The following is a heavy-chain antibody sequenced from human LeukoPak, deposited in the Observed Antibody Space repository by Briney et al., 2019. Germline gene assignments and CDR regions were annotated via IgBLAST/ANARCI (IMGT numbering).Heavy chain of an antibody. Sequence: ASVKVSCKASGYTFTGYYMHWVRQSPGQRLEWMGWINPNSGGTNYAQKFQGRVTMTRDTSISTAYMELRRLRPDDTAVYHCARDIAGMAYYMDVWGKGTTVTVSS. J-gene: IGHJ6*03. CDR1: GYTFTGYY. V-gene: IGHV1-2*02. CDR2: INPNSGGT. CDR3: ARDIAGMAYYMDV. D-gene: IGHD6-13*01.